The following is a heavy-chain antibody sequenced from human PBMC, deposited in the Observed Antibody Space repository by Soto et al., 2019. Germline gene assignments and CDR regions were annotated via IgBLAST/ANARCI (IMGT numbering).Heavy chain of an antibody. CDR3: TTMGTPATGLYYYDY. CDR2: ISYSGSA. J-gene: IGHJ4*02. D-gene: IGHD2-15*01. Sequence: SETLSLTCTVSGGSISSGNYYWSWIRQPPGKGLEWIGFISYSGSAYYNPSLKSRVTISVDTSKNQFSLNLSFVTAADTAVYYCTTMGTPATGLYYYDYWGQGTLVTVSS. V-gene: IGHV4-30-4*01. CDR1: GGSISSGNYY.